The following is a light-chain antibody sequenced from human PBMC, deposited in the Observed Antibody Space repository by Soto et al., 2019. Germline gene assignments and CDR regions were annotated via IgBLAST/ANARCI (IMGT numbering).Light chain of an antibody. CDR1: QDISNY. V-gene: IGKV1-39*01. CDR3: QQSYSSPPT. Sequence: DIQVTQSPTSLSASLLDIVTITCQASQDISNYLNWYQQKPGKAPKLLIFAASSLQSGVPSRFSGSRSGPDFTLTISSLQPEDFATYYCQQSYSSPPTFGQGTKVDIK. CDR2: AAS. J-gene: IGKJ1*01.